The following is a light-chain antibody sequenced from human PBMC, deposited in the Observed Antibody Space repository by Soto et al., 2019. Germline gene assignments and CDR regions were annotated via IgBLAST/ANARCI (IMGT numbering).Light chain of an antibody. CDR1: QSVSSSY. Sequence: EIVLTQSPGTLSLSPGERATLSCRASQSVSSSYLAWYQQKPGQAPRLLIYDASNRATGIPARFSGSGSGTDFKLTINSLEPEDSAVYYCQQRSNWPSITFGQGTRLEI. CDR3: QQRSNWPSIT. V-gene: IGKV3D-20*02. CDR2: DAS. J-gene: IGKJ5*01.